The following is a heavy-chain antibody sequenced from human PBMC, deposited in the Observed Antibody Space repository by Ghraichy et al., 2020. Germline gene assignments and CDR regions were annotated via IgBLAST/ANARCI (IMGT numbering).Heavy chain of an antibody. Sequence: GGSLRLSCAASGFTLSSYSMNWVRQAPGKGLEWVSSISSSSSYIYYADSVKGRFTISRDNAKNSLYLQMNSLRAEDTAVYYCARTEEAWFIYYYYGMDVWGQGTTVTVSS. V-gene: IGHV3-21*01. D-gene: IGHD3-9*01. CDR3: ARTEEAWFIYYYYGMDV. CDR1: GFTLSSYS. J-gene: IGHJ6*02. CDR2: ISSSSSYI.